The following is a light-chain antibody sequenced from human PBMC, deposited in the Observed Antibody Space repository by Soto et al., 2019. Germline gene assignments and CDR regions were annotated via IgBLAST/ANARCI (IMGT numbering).Light chain of an antibody. Sequence: QSALTQPASVSGFLGQSITMSCTGSSSDVGTFNLVSWFQQHPGKAPKLLIYEVSNRPSGVSNRFSGSQSGNTASLTISGLQAEDEANYYCSSYTTSNTPLYVFGTGTKLTVL. CDR2: EVS. CDR3: SSYTTSNTPLYV. V-gene: IGLV2-14*02. J-gene: IGLJ1*01. CDR1: SSDVGTFNL.